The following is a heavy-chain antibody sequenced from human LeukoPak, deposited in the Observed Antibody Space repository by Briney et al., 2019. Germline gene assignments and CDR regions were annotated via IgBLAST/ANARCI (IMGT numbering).Heavy chain of an antibody. V-gene: IGHV4-59*08. J-gene: IGHJ4*02. CDR2: IYYSGST. CDR1: GGSISSYY. Sequence: NTSETLSLTCTVSGGSISSYYWSWIRQPPGKGLEWIGYIYYSGSTNYNPSLKSRVTISVDTSKNQFSLKLSSVTAADTAVYYCARHAVAGTDYWGRGTLVTVSS. CDR3: ARHAVAGTDY. D-gene: IGHD6-19*01.